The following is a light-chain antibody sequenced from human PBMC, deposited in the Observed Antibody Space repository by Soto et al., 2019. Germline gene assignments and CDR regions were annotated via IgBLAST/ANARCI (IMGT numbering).Light chain of an antibody. CDR3: SSYSVTASLDV. Sequence: QSALTQPASVSGSPGQSITISCTGTSFKNVSWYQQHPGQAPKLLIYDVSYRPSGISHRYSGSESAYTASMTISGLQTEDEADYYGSSYSVTASLDVFGSGTQLAVL. CDR2: DVS. CDR1: SFKN. J-gene: IGLJ1*01. V-gene: IGLV2-14*03.